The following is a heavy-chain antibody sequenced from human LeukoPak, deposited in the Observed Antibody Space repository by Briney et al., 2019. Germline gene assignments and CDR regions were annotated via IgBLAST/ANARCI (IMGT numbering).Heavy chain of an antibody. Sequence: PGGSLRLSCAASGFTFTTYWMHWVRQAPGKGLVWVSHFNSDGSITSYADSVKGRFTISRDNSKNTVSLQMNSLRAEDTAVYYCAKEDRVIAAPYLDYWGQGTLVTVST. D-gene: IGHD6-13*01. CDR1: GFTFTTYW. CDR2: FNSDGSIT. CDR3: AKEDRVIAAPYLDY. V-gene: IGHV3-74*01. J-gene: IGHJ4*02.